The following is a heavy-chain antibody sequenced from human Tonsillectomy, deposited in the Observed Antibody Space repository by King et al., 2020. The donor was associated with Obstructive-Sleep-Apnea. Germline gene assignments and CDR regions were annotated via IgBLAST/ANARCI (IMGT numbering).Heavy chain of an antibody. CDR2: IYAGDSET. CDR1: GYSFTTYW. Sequence: VQLVQSGAEVKKPGESLKISCKGSGYSFTTYWIGWVRQMLGKGLEWMGIIYAGDSETRYRPSFEGQVTISVDKSISTAYLQWSSLKASDTATYYCARLKYYDLVYGMDVWGPGTTVTVSS. J-gene: IGHJ6*02. D-gene: IGHD2/OR15-2a*01. V-gene: IGHV5-51*01. CDR3: ARLKYYDLVYGMDV.